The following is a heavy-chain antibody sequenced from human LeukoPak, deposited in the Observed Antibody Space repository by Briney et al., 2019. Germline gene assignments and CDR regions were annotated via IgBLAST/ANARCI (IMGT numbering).Heavy chain of an antibody. CDR2: IYLSGST. D-gene: IGHD3-10*01. Sequence: PQGLSLTCAVPGGSISSGGSSWGWIRHPPGTGLEWIALIYLSGSTYYNPSLKTRLTISVDRSKNQFSLKLSSVTAADTAVYYCARGVLLWFGELESFDYWGQGTLVTVSS. V-gene: IGHV4-30-2*01. CDR3: ARGVLLWFGELESFDY. J-gene: IGHJ4*02. CDR1: GGSISSGGSS.